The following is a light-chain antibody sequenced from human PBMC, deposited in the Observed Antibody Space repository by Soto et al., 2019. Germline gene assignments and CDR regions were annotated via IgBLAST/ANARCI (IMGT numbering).Light chain of an antibody. CDR2: GAF. V-gene: IGKV1-33*01. CDR3: QHSDHLPL. CDR1: HDIGNY. Sequence: DIQMTQSPPYLSASIGDRVTITCQASHDIGNYLNWYQHQPGKAPNLVIYGAFNLETWVPSRFSGRGYGKDFTFTISTMRPEDIATYYCQHSDHLPLFGPGTKVDF. J-gene: IGKJ3*01.